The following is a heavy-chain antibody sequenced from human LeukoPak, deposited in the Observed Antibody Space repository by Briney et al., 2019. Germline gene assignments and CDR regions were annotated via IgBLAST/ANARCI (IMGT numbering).Heavy chain of an antibody. CDR2: IYSGGTT. CDR1: GGSISNNY. Sequence: PSETLSLTCTVPGGSISNNYWNWIRQPPGKGLEWIGYIYSGGTTDYNPSLKSRVTISIDTSKNQFSLNLSSMTAADTAVYYCARSNAFDVRGQGTMVTVSS. V-gene: IGHV4-59*01. CDR3: ARSNAFDV. J-gene: IGHJ3*01.